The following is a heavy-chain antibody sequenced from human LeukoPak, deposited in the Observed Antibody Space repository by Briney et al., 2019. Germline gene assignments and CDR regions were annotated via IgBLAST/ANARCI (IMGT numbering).Heavy chain of an antibody. CDR1: GGSFSGYY. CDR3: ARGGNYYYGSGSYYSWFDH. D-gene: IGHD3-10*01. J-gene: IGHJ5*02. CDR2: INHSGST. Sequence: SETLSLTCAVYGGSFSGYYWSWIRQPPGKGLEWIGEINHSGSTNYNPSLKSRVTISVDTSKNQFSLKLSSVTAADTAVYYCARGGNYYYGSGSYYSWFDHWGQGTLVSVSS. V-gene: IGHV4-34*01.